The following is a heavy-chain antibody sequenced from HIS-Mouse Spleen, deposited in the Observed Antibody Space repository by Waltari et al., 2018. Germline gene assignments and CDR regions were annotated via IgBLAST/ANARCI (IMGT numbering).Heavy chain of an antibody. J-gene: IGHJ4*02. CDR2: IYPGDSDT. V-gene: IGHV5-51*01. D-gene: IGHD3-22*01. Sequence: EVQLVQSGAEVKKPGESLKISCKGSGSSFTSYWNRLVRQTPGKGLEWMGVIYPGDSDTRYSPSFQGQVTIAADKSTSTAYLQWSSLKASDTAMYYCARHMKQYYDSSGYLGYWGQGTLVTVSS. CDR1: GSSFTSYW. CDR3: ARHMKQYYDSSGYLGY.